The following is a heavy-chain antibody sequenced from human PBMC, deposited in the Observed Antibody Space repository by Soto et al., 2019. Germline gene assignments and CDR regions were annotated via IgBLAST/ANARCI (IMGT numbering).Heavy chain of an antibody. CDR3: ARVGTGSSTTLDI. CDR1: GFMFTRST. Sequence: GWSLRLSCVASGFMFTRSTMNWVRQAPGKGLEWVSSITSASDYIFYADSVKGRFTISRDNAKNSLYLQMNSLRAEDTAVYYCARVGTGSSTTLDIWGQGTMVTVSS. D-gene: IGHD1-1*01. J-gene: IGHJ3*02. CDR2: ITSASDYI. V-gene: IGHV3-21*01.